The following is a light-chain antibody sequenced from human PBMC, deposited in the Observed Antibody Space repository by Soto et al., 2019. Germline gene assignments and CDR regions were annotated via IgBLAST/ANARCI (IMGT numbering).Light chain of an antibody. V-gene: IGKV3-20*01. CDR3: QQYGSPPWT. Sequence: EIVLTQSPGTLSLSPGERATLSCRASQRVSNSWLAWYQHKPGQAPRLLIYGASRRAAGIPDRFSGGGSGTDFTLTITRLEPEDSAVFYCQQYGSPPWTFGQGTKVEIK. CDR1: QRVSNSW. CDR2: GAS. J-gene: IGKJ1*01.